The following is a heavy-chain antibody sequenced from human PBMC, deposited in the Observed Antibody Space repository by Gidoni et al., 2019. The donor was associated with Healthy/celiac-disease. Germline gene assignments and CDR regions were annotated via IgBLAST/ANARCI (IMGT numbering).Heavy chain of an antibody. V-gene: IGHV3-74*01. D-gene: IGHD2-2*01. CDR2: INSDGSST. Sequence: EVQLVESGGGLVQPGGSLRLSCAASGFTFSSYWMHWVRQAPGKGLVWVSRINSDGSSTSYADSVKGRFTISRDNAKNTLYLQMNSLRAEDTAVYYCANIGQLPYYYYYGMDVWGQGTTVTVSS. CDR1: GFTFSSYW. CDR3: ANIGQLPYYYYYGMDV. J-gene: IGHJ6*02.